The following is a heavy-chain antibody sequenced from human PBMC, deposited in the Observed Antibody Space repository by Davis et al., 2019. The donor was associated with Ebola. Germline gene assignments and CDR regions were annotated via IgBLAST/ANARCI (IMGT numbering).Heavy chain of an antibody. Sequence: ASVKVSCKASGYTFTSYGISWVRQAPGQGLEWMGWISAYNGNTNYAQKFQGRVTITADKSTSTAYMELSSLRSEDTAVYYCARDPSIAALKGDPWGQGTLVTVSS. CDR2: ISAYNGNT. CDR3: ARDPSIAALKGDP. CDR1: GYTFTSYG. J-gene: IGHJ5*02. D-gene: IGHD6-6*01. V-gene: IGHV1-18*01.